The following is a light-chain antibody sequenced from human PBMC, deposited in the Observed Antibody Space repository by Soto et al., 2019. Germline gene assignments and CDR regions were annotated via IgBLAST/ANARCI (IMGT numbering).Light chain of an antibody. V-gene: IGKV3-11*01. CDR2: DAS. J-gene: IGKJ4*01. Sequence: EIVLRQSPGTLSLSPGARATLSCRASRSVNNYLAWYQQRPGQAPRLLIYDASNRATGIPARFSGSGSGTDFTLTISSLEPEDSAVHYCQQRGNWPWLTVGGGTRVEIK. CDR1: RSVNNY. CDR3: QQRGNWPWLT.